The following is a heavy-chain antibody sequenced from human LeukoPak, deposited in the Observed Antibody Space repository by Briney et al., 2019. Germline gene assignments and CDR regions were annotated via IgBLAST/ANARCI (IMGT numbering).Heavy chain of an antibody. CDR1: GFTFSSYA. V-gene: IGHV3-23*01. CDR2: ISGSGGST. Sequence: QPGGSLRLSCAASGFTFSSYAMSWVRQAPGKGLEWVSAISGSGGSTYYADSVKGRFTISRDNSKNTLYPQMNSLRAEDTAVYYCVRTMVRGVISYYFDYWGQGTLVTVSS. D-gene: IGHD3-10*01. J-gene: IGHJ4*02. CDR3: VRTMVRGVISYYFDY.